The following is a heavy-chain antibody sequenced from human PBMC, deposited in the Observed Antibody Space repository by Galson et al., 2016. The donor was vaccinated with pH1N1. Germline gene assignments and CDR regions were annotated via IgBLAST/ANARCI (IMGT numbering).Heavy chain of an antibody. CDR1: GYSFTTYW. Sequence: QSGAEVKKPGESLKISCEGSGYSFTTYWIGWVRQMPGKGLERMGIIHPGDSDTRYSPSFQGQVTISADKSISTAYLQWSSLKASDTDMYYCARRGTVPAYDMDAWGQGTTVTVSS. CDR3: ARRGTVPAYDMDA. J-gene: IGHJ6*02. CDR2: IHPGDSDT. D-gene: IGHD6-19*01. V-gene: IGHV5-51*01.